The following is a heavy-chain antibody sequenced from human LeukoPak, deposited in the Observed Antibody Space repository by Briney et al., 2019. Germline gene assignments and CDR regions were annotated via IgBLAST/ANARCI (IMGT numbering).Heavy chain of an antibody. D-gene: IGHD3/OR15-3a*01. J-gene: IGHJ4*02. Sequence: GASVKVSCTASGGTFRTYVLSWVRQAPGHGLEWMGGIIPLFGKTNYAQEYQGRVTFTADRSTNTAYMELSSLRSDDTAVFFCAGGSWTGFYPLDDWGQGTLVTVSS. V-gene: IGHV1-69*06. CDR3: AGGSWTGFYPLDD. CDR1: GGTFRTYV. CDR2: IIPLFGKT.